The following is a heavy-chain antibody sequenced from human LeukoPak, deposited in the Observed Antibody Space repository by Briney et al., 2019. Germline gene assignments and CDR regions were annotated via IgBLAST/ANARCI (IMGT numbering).Heavy chain of an antibody. J-gene: IGHJ6*03. Sequence: SETLSLTCTVSGGSISSYYWSWIRQPPGKGLEWIGYIYYSGSTNYNPSLKSRVTMSVDTSKNQFSLKLSSVTAADTAVYYCARGRIAAAGYYYYYYMDVWGKGTTVTISS. V-gene: IGHV4-59*12. CDR1: GGSISSYY. CDR3: ARGRIAAAGYYYYYYMDV. CDR2: IYYSGST. D-gene: IGHD6-13*01.